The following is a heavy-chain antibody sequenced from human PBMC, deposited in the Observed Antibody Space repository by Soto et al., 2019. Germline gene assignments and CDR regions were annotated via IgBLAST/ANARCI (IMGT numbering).Heavy chain of an antibody. Sequence: VQLLESGGGLVQPGGSLRLSCAASGFTFNNYAMTWVRQAPGKGLEWVSAISGGGDTTSYADSVKGRFTVSRDGSKNTLYLQMSSLRAEDTALYYCAKGRGGSGSLTPRVDFWGQGTLVIVSS. CDR3: AKGRGGSGSLTPRVDF. CDR1: GFTFNNYA. CDR2: ISGGGDTT. V-gene: IGHV3-23*01. D-gene: IGHD3-10*01. J-gene: IGHJ4*02.